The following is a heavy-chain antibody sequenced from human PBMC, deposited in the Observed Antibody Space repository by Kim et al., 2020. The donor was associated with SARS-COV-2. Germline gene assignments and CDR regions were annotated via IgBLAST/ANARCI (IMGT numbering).Heavy chain of an antibody. CDR3: ARDGTEGDSKQCYFDY. V-gene: IGHV3-30*01. Sequence: SVKGRFTISRDNSKNTLYLQMNSLRAEDTAVYYCARDGTEGDSKQCYFDYWGQGTLVTVSS. J-gene: IGHJ4*02. D-gene: IGHD2-21*02.